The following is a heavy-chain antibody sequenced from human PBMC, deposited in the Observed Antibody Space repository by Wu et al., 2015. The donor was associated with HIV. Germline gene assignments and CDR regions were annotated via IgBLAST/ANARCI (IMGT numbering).Heavy chain of an antibody. Sequence: QVQLVQSGAEVKKPGSSVKVSCKASGGTFSSYAISWVRQAPGQGLEWMGGIIPIFGTANYAQKFQGRVTITADESTSTAYMELSSLRSEDTAVYYCARPRLGYSSSWFGGTDAFDIVGPRDKWSPSL. D-gene: IGHD6-13*01. CDR1: GGTFSSYA. J-gene: IGHJ3*02. CDR3: ARPRLGYSSSWFGGTDAFDI. V-gene: IGHV1-69*12. CDR2: IIPIFGTA.